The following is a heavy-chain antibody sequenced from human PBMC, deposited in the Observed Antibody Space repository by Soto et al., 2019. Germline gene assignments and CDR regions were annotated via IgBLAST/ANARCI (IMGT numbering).Heavy chain of an antibody. CDR3: ARGGGVGVAGSAAFDM. CDR2: INPATGAA. Sequence: QLHLVQSGAVVKKPGASVTVSCSASGYPVTAYYMHWVRQAPGRGLEWMGGINPATGAAKYTQKFQGRVPMTRDTSPSTVFMELSGLTSEDTAVFYCARGGGVGVAGSAAFDMWGQGTLVTVSS. CDR1: GYPVTAYY. J-gene: IGHJ3*02. D-gene: IGHD3-3*01. V-gene: IGHV1-2*02.